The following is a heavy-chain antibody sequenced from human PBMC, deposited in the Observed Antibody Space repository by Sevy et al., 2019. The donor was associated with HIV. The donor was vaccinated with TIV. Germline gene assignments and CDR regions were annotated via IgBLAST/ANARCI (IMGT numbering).Heavy chain of an antibody. J-gene: IGHJ3*02. D-gene: IGHD3-3*01. Sequence: GESLKISCKGSGYSFTSYWIGWVRQMPRKGLEWMRIIYPGDSDTRYSPSFQGQVTISADKSISTAYLQWSSLKASDTAMYHCGRVAGRITIFGVATGGHHDAFDIWGQGTMVTVSS. V-gene: IGHV5-51*01. CDR1: GYSFTSYW. CDR3: GRVAGRITIFGVATGGHHDAFDI. CDR2: IYPGDSDT.